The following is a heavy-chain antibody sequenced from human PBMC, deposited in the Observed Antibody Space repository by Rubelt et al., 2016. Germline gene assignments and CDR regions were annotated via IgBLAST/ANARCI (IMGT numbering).Heavy chain of an antibody. Sequence: QVQLVQSGAEVKKPGASVKVSCKASGYTFTSYGISWVRQAPGQGLEWMGWISAYNGHTNYAQKLEGRGTLTTDASTSRAYMEVRGLRSDGTAVDYCARDVGCNSVLYYFDYWGQGTLVTVSS. V-gene: IGHV1-18*01. D-gene: IGHD4-23*01. CDR2: ISAYNGHT. CDR3: ARDVGCNSVLYYFDY. J-gene: IGHJ4*02. CDR1: GYTFTSYG.